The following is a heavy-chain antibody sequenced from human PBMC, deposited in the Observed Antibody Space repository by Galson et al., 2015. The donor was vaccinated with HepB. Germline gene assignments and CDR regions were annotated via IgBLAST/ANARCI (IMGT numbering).Heavy chain of an antibody. CDR1: GFTVRTHY. J-gene: IGHJ4*02. CDR3: ARGRGPSHPYAIDY. CDR2: ITGGSTT. Sequence: SMRLSCEASGFTVRTHYITWVRQAPGKGPDWVSIITGGSTTTYQDSVKGRFSISRDESKNTVYLHRNSLRAEDTAVYYCARGRGPSHPYAIDYWGQGTMVTV. V-gene: IGHV3-53*01. D-gene: IGHD3-10*01.